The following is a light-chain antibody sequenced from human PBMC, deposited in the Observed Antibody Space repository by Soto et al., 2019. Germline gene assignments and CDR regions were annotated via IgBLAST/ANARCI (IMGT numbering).Light chain of an antibody. CDR3: QVWDSGSAHVV. Sequence: SYELTQPPSVSVAPGKTASISCGGHNSGSKGVHWYQQKPGQAPVLVIYSDTDLPPVIPGRFSGSNSANLATLTISRVEAGDEADYYCQVWDSGSAHVVFGGGTKLTVL. CDR1: NSGSKG. CDR2: SDT. V-gene: IGLV3-21*04. J-gene: IGLJ2*01.